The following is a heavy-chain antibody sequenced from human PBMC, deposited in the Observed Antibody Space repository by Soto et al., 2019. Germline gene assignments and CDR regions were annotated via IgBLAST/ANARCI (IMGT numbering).Heavy chain of an antibody. D-gene: IGHD6-13*01. CDR2: IYYSGST. Sequence: PSETLSLTCTVSGGSISSSSYYWGWIRQPPGKGLEWIGSIYYSGSTYYNPSLKSRVTISVDTSKNQFSLKLSSVTAADTAVYYCASGYSGSWYGYYYYGMDVWGQGTTVTVSS. CDR3: ASGYSGSWYGYYYYGMDV. V-gene: IGHV4-39*01. CDR1: GGSISSSSYY. J-gene: IGHJ6*02.